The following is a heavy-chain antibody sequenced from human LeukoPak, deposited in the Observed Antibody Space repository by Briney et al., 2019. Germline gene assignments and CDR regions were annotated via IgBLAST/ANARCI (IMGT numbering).Heavy chain of an antibody. Sequence: PGGSLRLSCAASGFTFISYSMNWVRQAPGKGLEWVSSISSSSSSIYYADSVKGRFTISRDNAKNSLYLPMNSLRAEDTAMYYCARDRGYYDSGRYVPLDYWGQGTLVTVSS. CDR1: GFTFISYS. J-gene: IGHJ4*02. CDR2: ISSSSSSI. D-gene: IGHD3-10*01. V-gene: IGHV3-21*01. CDR3: ARDRGYYDSGRYVPLDY.